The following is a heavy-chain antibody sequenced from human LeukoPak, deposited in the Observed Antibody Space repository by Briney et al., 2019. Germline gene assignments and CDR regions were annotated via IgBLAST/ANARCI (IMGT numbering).Heavy chain of an antibody. V-gene: IGHV4-4*07. D-gene: IGHD3-9*01. CDR3: ARSGPLRYFDWPHYAFDI. Sequence: PSETLSLTCTVSGGSISSYYWSWIRQPAGKGLEWIGRIYTGGSTNYNPSLKSRVTMSVDTSKNQFSLKLSSVTAADTAVYYCARSGPLRYFDWPHYAFDIWGQGTMVTVSS. CDR2: IYTGGST. CDR1: GGSISSYY. J-gene: IGHJ3*02.